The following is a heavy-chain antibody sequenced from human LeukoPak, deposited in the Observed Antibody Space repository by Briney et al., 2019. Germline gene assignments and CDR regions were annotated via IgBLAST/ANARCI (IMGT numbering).Heavy chain of an antibody. V-gene: IGHV4-34*01. CDR3: ARGYPILTGYYSYYYYGMDV. Sequence: SETLSLTCAVYGGSFSGYYWSWIRQPPGKGXXXXXXXXXXXSTNYNPSLKSRVTISVDTSKNQFSLKLSSVTAADTAVYYCARGYPILTGYYSYYYYGMDVWGQGTTVTVSS. CDR1: GGSFSGYY. J-gene: IGHJ6*02. D-gene: IGHD3-9*01. CDR2: XXXXXST.